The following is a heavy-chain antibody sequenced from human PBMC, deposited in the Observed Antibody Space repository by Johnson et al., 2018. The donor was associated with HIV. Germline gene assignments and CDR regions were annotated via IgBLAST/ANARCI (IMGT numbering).Heavy chain of an antibody. J-gene: IGHJ3*02. CDR2: ISYDGNKT. CDR3: ARGMTTVTNHDAFDI. V-gene: IGHV3-33*05. CDR1: GFTFSSYG. Sequence: QEQLVESGGGVVQPGRSLRLSCAASGFTFSSYGMHWVRQAPGKGLEWVAVISYDGNKTYYADSVKGRFTVSRDNAMNSLFLQLNSLRAEDTAVYYCARGMTTVTNHDAFDIWGQGTMVTVSS. D-gene: IGHD4-17*01.